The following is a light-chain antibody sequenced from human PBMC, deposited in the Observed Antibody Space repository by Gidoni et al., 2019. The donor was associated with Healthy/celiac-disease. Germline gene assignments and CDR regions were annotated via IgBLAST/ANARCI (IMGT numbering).Light chain of an antibody. CDR1: SSHIGSNY. Sequence: QSVLTQPPSASGPPGQRVTISCSGSSSHIGSNYVYWYQQLPGTAPKLLIYRNKQRPSGVPDRFSGSKSGTSASLAISGLRSEDEADYYCAAWDDSLSGRVFGGGTKLTVL. V-gene: IGLV1-47*01. CDR3: AAWDDSLSGRV. CDR2: RNK. J-gene: IGLJ2*01.